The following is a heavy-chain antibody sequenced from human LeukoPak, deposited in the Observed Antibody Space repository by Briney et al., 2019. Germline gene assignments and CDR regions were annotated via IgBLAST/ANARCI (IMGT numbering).Heavy chain of an antibody. V-gene: IGHV3-11*04. J-gene: IGHJ5*02. D-gene: IGHD2/OR15-2a*01. CDR3: ARVTVISRWFDP. CDR1: GFTFSDYY. CDR2: ISSSGSTI. Sequence: PGGSLRLSCAASGFTFSDYYMSWIRRAPGKGLEWVSYISSSGSTIYYADSVKGRFTISRDNAKNSLYLQMNSLRAEDTAVYYCARVTVISRWFDPWGQGTLVTVSS.